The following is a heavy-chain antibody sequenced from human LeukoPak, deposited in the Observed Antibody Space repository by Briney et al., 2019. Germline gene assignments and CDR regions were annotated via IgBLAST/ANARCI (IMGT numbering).Heavy chain of an antibody. CDR2: INPNSGGT. D-gene: IGHD2-2*01. CDR1: GYTFTGYY. CDR3: ARDSFEEGSSTAYIDY. J-gene: IGHJ4*02. V-gene: IGHV1-2*02. Sequence: ASVKVSCKASGYTFTGYYMHWVRQAPGQGLEWMGWINPNSGGTNYAQKFQGRVTMTRDTSISTAYMELSRLRSDDTAVYYCARDSFEEGSSTAYIDYWGQGTLVTVSS.